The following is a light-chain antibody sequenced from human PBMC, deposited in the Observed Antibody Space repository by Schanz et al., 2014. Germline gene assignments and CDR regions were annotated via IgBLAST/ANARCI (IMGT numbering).Light chain of an antibody. CDR1: SSNIGSGYD. V-gene: IGLV1-40*01. CDR2: DNN. J-gene: IGLJ1*01. Sequence: QSVLTQPPSMSGAPGQRVTISCTGNSSNIGSGYDVHWYQCLPGTAPKLLIYDNNNRPSGVPDRFSGSKSATSASLAITGLQAEDEGDYYCCSYAGSSTYVFGTGTKLTVL. CDR3: CSYAGSSTYV.